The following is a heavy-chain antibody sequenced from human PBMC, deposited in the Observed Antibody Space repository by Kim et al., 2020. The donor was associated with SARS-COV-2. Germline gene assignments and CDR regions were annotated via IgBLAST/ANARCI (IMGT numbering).Heavy chain of an antibody. J-gene: IGHJ6*02. D-gene: IGHD2-21*02. V-gene: IGHV1-18*01. CDR1: GYTFTSYG. Sequence: ASVKVSCKASGYTFTSYGISWVRQAPGQGLEWMGWISAYNGNTNYAQKLQGRVTMTTDTSTSTAYMELRSLRSDDTAVYYCARGGFEGPAVTAIPPGVIMDVWGQGTTVTVSS. CDR2: ISAYNGNT. CDR3: ARGGFEGPAVTAIPPGVIMDV.